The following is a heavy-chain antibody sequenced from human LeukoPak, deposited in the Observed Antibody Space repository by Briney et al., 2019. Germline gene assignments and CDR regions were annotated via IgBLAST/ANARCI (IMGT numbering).Heavy chain of an antibody. Sequence: GGSLRLSCTASGFTFGDYAMSWVRQAPGKGLEWVGFIRSKAYGGTTEYAASVKGRFTISRDDSKSIAYLQMNSLKTEDTAVYYCISTYDYYYYMDVWGKGTTVTVSS. CDR1: GFTFGDYA. CDR2: IRSKAYGGTT. J-gene: IGHJ6*03. CDR3: ISTYDYYYYMDV. V-gene: IGHV3-49*04.